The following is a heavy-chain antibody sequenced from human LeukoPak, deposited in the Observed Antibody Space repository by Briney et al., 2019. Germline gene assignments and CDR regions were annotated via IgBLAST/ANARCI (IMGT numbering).Heavy chain of an antibody. D-gene: IGHD3-22*01. J-gene: IGHJ4*02. CDR3: ASLYDSSGYSSLVAY. Sequence: SETLSLTCAVYGGSFSGYYWSWIRQPPGKGLEWIGEINHSGSTNYNPSLKSRVTISVDTSKNQFSLKLSSVTAADTAVYYCASLYDSSGYSSLVAYWGQGTLVTVSS. CDR2: INHSGST. CDR1: GGSFSGYY. V-gene: IGHV4-34*01.